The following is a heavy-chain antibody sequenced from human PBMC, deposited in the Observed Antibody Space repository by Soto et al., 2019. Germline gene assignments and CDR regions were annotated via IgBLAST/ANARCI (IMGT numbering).Heavy chain of an antibody. Sequence: PSETLSLTCTVSGGSMSSYYWSWIRRPPGKGLEWIGYIYYSGNTNYNPSLKSRVTISVDTSKNQFSLKLSSVTAADTALYYCATASGYDYEPFDYWGQGTLLTVSS. CDR3: ATASGYDYEPFDY. CDR2: IYYSGNT. V-gene: IGHV4-59*01. D-gene: IGHD5-12*01. J-gene: IGHJ4*02. CDR1: GGSMSSYY.